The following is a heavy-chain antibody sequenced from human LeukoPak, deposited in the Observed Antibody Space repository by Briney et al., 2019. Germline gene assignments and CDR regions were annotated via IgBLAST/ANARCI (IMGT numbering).Heavy chain of an antibody. CDR2: ISGSGGST. V-gene: IGHV3-23*01. CDR3: AKAGDYGDFNWFDP. D-gene: IGHD4-17*01. CDR1: GFTFSSYA. Sequence: GGSLRLSCAASGFTFSSYAMSWVRQAPGKGLEWVSAISGSGGSTYYADSVKGRFTISKDNSKNTLYLQMNSLRAEDTAVYYCAKAGDYGDFNWFDPWGQGTLVTVSS. J-gene: IGHJ5*02.